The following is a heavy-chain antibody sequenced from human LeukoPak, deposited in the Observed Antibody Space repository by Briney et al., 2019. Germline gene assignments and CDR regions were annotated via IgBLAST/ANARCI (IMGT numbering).Heavy chain of an antibody. CDR3: ARHGPGRDAGLDF. CDR2: IYFSGST. V-gene: IGHV4-39*01. J-gene: IGHJ4*02. Sequence: SETLSLTCTVSGVSISSSTYSWGSIRQPPGEGREWIGTIYFSGSTSYNASLKSRVTISVDTSNNQFSLKLSTLPAAETAVYYCARHGPGRDAGLDFWGQGTLVTVSA. D-gene: IGHD2-15*01. CDR1: GVSISSSTYS.